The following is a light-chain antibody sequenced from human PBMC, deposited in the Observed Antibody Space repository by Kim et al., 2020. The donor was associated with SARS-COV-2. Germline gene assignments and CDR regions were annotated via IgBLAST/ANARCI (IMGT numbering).Light chain of an antibody. V-gene: IGKV1-33*01. CDR2: DAS. Sequence: DIQMTQSPSSLSASVGDRVTITCQAGQDISNYLNWYQQKPGKAPKLLIYDASNLETGVPSRFSGSGSGTDFTFTISSLQPEDIATYYCQQYWTFGQGTKVDIK. CDR3: QQYWT. J-gene: IGKJ1*01. CDR1: QDISNY.